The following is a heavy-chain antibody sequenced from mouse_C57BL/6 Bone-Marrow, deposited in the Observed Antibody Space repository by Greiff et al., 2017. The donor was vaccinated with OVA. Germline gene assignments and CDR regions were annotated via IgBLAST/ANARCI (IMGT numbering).Heavy chain of an antibody. J-gene: IGHJ1*03. Sequence: VQLQQSGAELARPGASVKLSCKASGYTFTSYGISWVKQRTGQGLEWIGEIYPRSGNTYYNEKFTGKGTMTADKSSSTAYMELRSLTSEDSAVYFCAIPYYYVSSYVGRYFDVWGTGTTVTVSS. CDR1: GYTFTSYG. CDR3: AIPYYYVSSYVGRYFDV. D-gene: IGHD1-1*01. V-gene: IGHV1-81*01. CDR2: IYPRSGNT.